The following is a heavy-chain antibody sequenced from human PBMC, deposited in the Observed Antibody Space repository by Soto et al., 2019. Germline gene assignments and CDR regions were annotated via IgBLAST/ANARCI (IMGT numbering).Heavy chain of an antibody. J-gene: IGHJ4*02. CDR2: ISGSGGST. D-gene: IGHD6-19*01. CDR3: ASRSSGWYLDY. CDR1: GFTFGSYA. V-gene: IGHV3-23*01. Sequence: EVQLLESGGGLVQPGGSLRLSCAASGFTFGSYAMNWVRQAPGKGLEWVSVISGSGGSTYYADSVKGRFTISRDNSKNTLYLQMNSLRGEDTAVYYCASRSSGWYLDYWGQGTLVTVSS.